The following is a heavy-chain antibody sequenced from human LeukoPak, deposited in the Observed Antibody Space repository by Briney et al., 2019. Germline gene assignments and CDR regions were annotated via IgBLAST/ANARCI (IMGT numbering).Heavy chain of an antibody. J-gene: IGHJ4*02. CDR3: AREDSSSGGGDFDY. CDR1: GGSISSSSYY. Sequence: SETLSLTCTVSGGSISSSSYYWGWIRQPPGKGLEWIGYIYYSGSTNYNPSLKSRVTISVDTSKNQFSLKLSSVTAADTAVYYCAREDSSSGGGDFDYWGQGTLVTVSS. CDR2: IYYSGST. D-gene: IGHD6-13*01. V-gene: IGHV4-61*01.